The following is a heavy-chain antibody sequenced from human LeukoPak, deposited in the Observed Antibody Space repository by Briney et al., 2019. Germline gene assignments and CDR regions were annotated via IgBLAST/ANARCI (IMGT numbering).Heavy chain of an antibody. CDR3: ARVFRPRGINYYYYYMDV. Sequence: GGSLRLSCAASGFTFSSYGMSWVRQAPEKGLEWVSLISGGGDSTYYADSVKGRFTISRDNSKNTLYLQMNSLRAEDTAVYYCARVFRPRGINYYYYYMDVWGKGTTVTISS. V-gene: IGHV3-23*01. D-gene: IGHD3-16*01. J-gene: IGHJ6*03. CDR1: GFTFSSYG. CDR2: ISGGGDST.